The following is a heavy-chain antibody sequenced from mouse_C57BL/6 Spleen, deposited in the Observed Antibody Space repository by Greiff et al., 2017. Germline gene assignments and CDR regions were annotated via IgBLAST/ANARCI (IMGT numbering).Heavy chain of an antibody. CDR1: GYSFTSYY. J-gene: IGHJ2*01. D-gene: IGHD4-1*01. CDR2: IYPGRGNT. CDR3: ARLGGYFDY. V-gene: IGHV1-66*01. Sequence: VQLQQSGPELVKPGASVKISCKASGYSFTSYYIHWVKQRPGQGLEWIGWIYPGRGNTKYNEKFKGKANLTADTSSSTAYMQLSSLTSEDSAVYYCARLGGYFDYWGQGTTLTGSS.